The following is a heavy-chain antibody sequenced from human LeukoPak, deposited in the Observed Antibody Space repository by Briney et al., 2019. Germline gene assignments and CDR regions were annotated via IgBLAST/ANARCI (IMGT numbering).Heavy chain of an antibody. CDR1: GYTFTGYY. J-gene: IGHJ4*02. D-gene: IGHD2-21*02. Sequence: ASVKVSCKASGYTFTGYYLHWVRQAPGQGLEWMGWINPKSGVTNYAQRFQGRVTMTRDTSISTAYMELSSLRFDDTAVYYCARGSYCGGDCPDSWGQGTLVTVPS. CDR3: ARGSYCGGDCPDS. V-gene: IGHV1-2*02. CDR2: INPKSGVT.